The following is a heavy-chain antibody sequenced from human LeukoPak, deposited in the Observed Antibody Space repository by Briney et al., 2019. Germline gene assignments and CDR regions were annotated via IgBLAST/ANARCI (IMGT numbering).Heavy chain of an antibody. Sequence: SQTLSLTCTVSGGSISSGGYYWSWIRQHPGKGLEWIGYIYYSGSTYYNPSLKSRVTISVDTSKNQFSLKLSSVTAADTAVYYCARVHDYGDLRVLVDYWGQGTLVTVSS. D-gene: IGHD4-17*01. J-gene: IGHJ4*02. CDR3: ARVHDYGDLRVLVDY. CDR2: IYYSGST. V-gene: IGHV4-31*03. CDR1: GGSISSGGYY.